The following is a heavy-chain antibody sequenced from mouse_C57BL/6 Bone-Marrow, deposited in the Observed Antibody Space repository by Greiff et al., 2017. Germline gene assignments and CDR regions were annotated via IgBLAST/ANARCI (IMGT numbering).Heavy chain of an antibody. CDR2: IDPNSGGT. CDR1: GYTFTSYW. D-gene: IGHD3-2*02. V-gene: IGHV1-72*01. J-gene: IGHJ4*01. CDR3: ARDWGSGYVYAMDY. Sequence: QVQLQQPGAELVKPGASVKLSCKASGYTFTSYWMHWVKQRPGRGLEWIGRIDPNSGGTKYNEKFKSKATLTVDKPSSTAYMQLSSLTSEDSAVYYGARDWGSGYVYAMDYWGQGTSVTVSA.